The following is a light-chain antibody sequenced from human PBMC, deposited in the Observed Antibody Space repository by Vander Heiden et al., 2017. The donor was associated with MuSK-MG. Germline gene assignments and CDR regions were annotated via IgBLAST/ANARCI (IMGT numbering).Light chain of an antibody. V-gene: IGLV3-19*01. J-gene: IGLJ2*01. CDR3: ASRDSSGYHLV. Sequence: SSELPKDPAVSVALGQTVRITCQGDSLRRYFASWYQQKPGQAPVLVVFGKNNWPSGIPDRFSGSSSGNTASLTITGAQAEDEADYFCASRDSSGYHLVFGGGTKLTVL. CDR1: SLRRYF. CDR2: GKN.